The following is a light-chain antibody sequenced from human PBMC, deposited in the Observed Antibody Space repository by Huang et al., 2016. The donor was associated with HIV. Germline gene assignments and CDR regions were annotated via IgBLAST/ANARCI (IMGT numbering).Light chain of an antibody. CDR1: QSIRTY. CDR3: QQSFATPYT. V-gene: IGKV1-39*01. CDR2: AAS. J-gene: IGKJ2*01. Sequence: DIQMTQSPSSLSASVGDRVTITCRASQSIRTYLNWYQQRQGAAPNLLIFAASSLQSGVPSRFSGGGSGRDFTLTITSLQPEDFATYYCQQSFATPYTFGQGTTLEI.